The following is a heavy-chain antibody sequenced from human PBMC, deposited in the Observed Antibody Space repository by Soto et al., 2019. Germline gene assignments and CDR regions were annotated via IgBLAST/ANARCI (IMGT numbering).Heavy chain of an antibody. J-gene: IGHJ4*02. D-gene: IGHD6-19*01. Sequence: SETLSLTCTVSGGSISNYYWSWIRQPPGKGLEWIGYIYSSGSTNYNPSLKSRVTISADTSKNQVSLKLTSVTAADTAVYYCASHSSGQYYFDYWGQGTLVTVSS. CDR1: GGSISNYY. CDR2: IYSSGST. CDR3: ASHSSGQYYFDY. V-gene: IGHV4-59*08.